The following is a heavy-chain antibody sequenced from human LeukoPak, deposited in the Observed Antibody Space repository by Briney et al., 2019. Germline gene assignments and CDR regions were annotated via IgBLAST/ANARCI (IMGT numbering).Heavy chain of an antibody. J-gene: IGHJ4*02. CDR2: INHSGST. D-gene: IGHD3-9*01. V-gene: IGHV4-34*01. CDR3: ARGRGFFEWLTNPFDY. Sequence: PSETLSLTCAVYGGSFSGYYWSWIRQPPGKGLEWIGEINHSGSTNYNPSLKSRVTISVDTSKNQFSLKLSSVTAADTAVYYCARGRGFFEWLTNPFDYWGQGTLVTVSS. CDR1: GGSFSGYY.